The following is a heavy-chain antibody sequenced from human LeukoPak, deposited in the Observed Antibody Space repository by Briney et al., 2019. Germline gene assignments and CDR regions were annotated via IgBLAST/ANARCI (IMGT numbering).Heavy chain of an antibody. Sequence: PGGSLRLSCAASGFTFSSYSMNWVRQAPGKGLEWVSSISSSSSYIYYADSVKGRFTISRDNAKNSLYLQMNSLRAEDTAMYYCASEEITVGRLGAPHFDYWGQGTLVTVSS. D-gene: IGHD1-26*01. J-gene: IGHJ4*02. CDR3: ASEEITVGRLGAPHFDY. V-gene: IGHV3-21*01. CDR2: ISSSSSYI. CDR1: GFTFSSYS.